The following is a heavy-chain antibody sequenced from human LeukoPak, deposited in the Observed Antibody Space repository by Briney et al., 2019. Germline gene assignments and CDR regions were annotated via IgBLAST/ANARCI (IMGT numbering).Heavy chain of an antibody. CDR1: GFTFSDYY. Sequence: GGSLRLSCAASGFTFSDYYMSWIRQAPGKGLEWVSYISFSGTTINYADSVKGRFTVSRDSAKNSLYLQMNSLRAEDTAVYYCAELGITMIGGVWGKGTTVTISS. V-gene: IGHV3-11*04. CDR2: ISFSGTTI. CDR3: AELGITMIGGV. J-gene: IGHJ6*04. D-gene: IGHD3-10*02.